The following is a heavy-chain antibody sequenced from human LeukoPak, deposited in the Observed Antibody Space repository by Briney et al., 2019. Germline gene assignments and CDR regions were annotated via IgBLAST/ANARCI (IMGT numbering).Heavy chain of an antibody. CDR3: AKTTVGYSSGRYPGWPADC. J-gene: IGHJ4*02. CDR2: ICGSGGCT. D-gene: IGHD6-19*01. CDR1: GFTFNTYA. Sequence: GGSLRLSCEASGFTFNTYAIYWVRQAPGKGLEWVSGICGSGGCTYYADSVKGRFTISRDNSKNTVYLQMNSLTADDTAVYYCAKTTVGYSSGRYPGWPADCWGQGTLVTVSS. V-gene: IGHV3-23*01.